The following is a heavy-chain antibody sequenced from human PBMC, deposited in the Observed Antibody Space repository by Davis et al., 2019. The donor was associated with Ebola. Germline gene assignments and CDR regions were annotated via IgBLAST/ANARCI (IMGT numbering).Heavy chain of an antibody. Sequence: GESLKISCAASGFTFSNYWMHWVRQAPGKGLVWVSRINRDESDTSYVDSVKGRFTISRDNSKNTLYLQMNSLRAEDTAVYYCARGKSGWHQVVDYIDDWGQGTMVTVSS. CDR2: INRDESDT. V-gene: IGHV3-74*01. J-gene: IGHJ4*02. D-gene: IGHD6-19*01. CDR1: GFTFSNYW. CDR3: ARGKSGWHQVVDYIDD.